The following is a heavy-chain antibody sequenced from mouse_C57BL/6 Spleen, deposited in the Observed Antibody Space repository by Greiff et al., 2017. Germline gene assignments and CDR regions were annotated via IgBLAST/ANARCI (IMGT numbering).Heavy chain of an antibody. V-gene: IGHV1-5*01. CDR3: TGIGSSPEYFDV. D-gene: IGHD1-1*01. Sequence: EVKLQESGTVLVRPGASVKMSCKTSGYTFTSYWMHWVKQRPGQGLEWMGAIYPGNSDTSYNQKFKGKAKLTAVTSATTAYMKLGSLTNEDSAVYYCTGIGSSPEYFDVWGTGTTVTVSS. CDR2: IYPGNSDT. CDR1: GYTFTSYW. J-gene: IGHJ1*03.